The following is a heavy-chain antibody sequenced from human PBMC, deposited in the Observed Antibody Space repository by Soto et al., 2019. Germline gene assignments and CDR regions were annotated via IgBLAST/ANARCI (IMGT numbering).Heavy chain of an antibody. CDR2: IKSDGSGT. Sequence: AWSLMLSCAASGFTFRNYWLNWVCQAPGKGLAWVSRIKSDGSGTSYADSVRGRFTISRDNAKNTLYLQMDSLRAEDTAMHYCASSLTTGHPDNWGQGTVEAVSS. D-gene: IGHD3-9*01. J-gene: IGHJ4*02. CDR1: GFTFRNYW. CDR3: ASSLTTGHPDN. V-gene: IGHV3-74*01.